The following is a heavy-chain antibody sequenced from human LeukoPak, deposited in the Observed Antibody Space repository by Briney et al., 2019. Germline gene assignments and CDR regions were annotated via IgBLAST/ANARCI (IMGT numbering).Heavy chain of an antibody. Sequence: GGSLRLSCAASGFTFSSYAMSWVRQAPGKGLEWVSAISGSGGSTYYADSVKGRFTISRDNSKNTLYLQMNSLRAEDTAVYYCAKVGLYCSGGSCYSRKSYYFDYWGQGTLVTVPS. D-gene: IGHD2-15*01. V-gene: IGHV3-23*01. CDR2: ISGSGGST. CDR1: GFTFSSYA. J-gene: IGHJ4*02. CDR3: AKVGLYCSGGSCYSRKSYYFDY.